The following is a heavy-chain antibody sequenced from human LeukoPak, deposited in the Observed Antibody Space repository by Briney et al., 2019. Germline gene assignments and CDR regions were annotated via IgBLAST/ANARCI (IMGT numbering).Heavy chain of an antibody. V-gene: IGHV3-23*01. CDR2: TGSTGVST. J-gene: IGHJ4*02. CDR1: GFTFSSYA. Sequence: GGSLRLSCAASGFTFSSYAMNWVRQAPGKGLEWVSGTGSTGVSTFYADSVKGRFTVSRDNSKNTLSLQMNSLRAEDTAVFYCAKDPGVVPAHYFDYWGQGTLVTVSS. D-gene: IGHD2-2*01. CDR3: AKDPGVVPAHYFDY.